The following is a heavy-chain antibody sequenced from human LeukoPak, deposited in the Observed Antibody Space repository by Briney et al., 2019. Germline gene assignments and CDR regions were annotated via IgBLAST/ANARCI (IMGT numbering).Heavy chain of an antibody. J-gene: IGHJ4*02. Sequence: GGSLRLSCAASGFTFSSYDMHWVRQATGKGLEWVSAIGTAGDTYYPGSVKGRFTISRENAENSLYLQMNSLRAGDTAVYYCARDRNGAGLDYWGQGTLVTVSS. CDR1: GFTFSSYD. D-gene: IGHD6-19*01. V-gene: IGHV3-13*01. CDR3: ARDRNGAGLDY. CDR2: IGTAGDT.